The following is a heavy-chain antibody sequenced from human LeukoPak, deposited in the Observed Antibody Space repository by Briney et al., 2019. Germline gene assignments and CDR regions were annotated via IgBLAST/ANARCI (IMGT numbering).Heavy chain of an antibody. CDR1: GFTFSSYN. CDR2: IWYDGRTK. J-gene: IGHJ4*02. V-gene: IGHV3-33*08. Sequence: GGSLRLSCAASGFTFSSYNMNWVRQAPGKGLEWLALIWYDGRTKFHADSVKGRFTISRDNSANTLYLQMSSLRVEDTAVYYCAREWGRIAVAGGPGYWGQGARVTVSS. CDR3: AREWGRIAVAGGPGY. D-gene: IGHD6-19*01.